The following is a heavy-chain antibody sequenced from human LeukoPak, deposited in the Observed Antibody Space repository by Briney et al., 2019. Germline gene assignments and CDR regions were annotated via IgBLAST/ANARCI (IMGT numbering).Heavy chain of an antibody. Sequence: SETLSLTCTVSGGSISSSSYYWGWIRQPPGKGLEWIGSIYYSGSTYYNPSLKSRVTISVDTSKNQFSLKLSSVTAADTAVYCCARLGLRFLEWLSRGVYWGQGTLVTVSS. CDR2: IYYSGST. V-gene: IGHV4-39*01. J-gene: IGHJ4*02. CDR3: ARLGLRFLEWLSRGVY. CDR1: GGSISSSSYY. D-gene: IGHD3-3*01.